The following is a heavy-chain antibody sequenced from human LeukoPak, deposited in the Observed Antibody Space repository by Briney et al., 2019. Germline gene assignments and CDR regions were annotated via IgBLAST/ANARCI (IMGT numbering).Heavy chain of an antibody. Sequence: SETLSLTCTVSGGSISSYYWSWIRQPPGKGLEWIGEINHSGSTNYNPSLKSRVTISVDTSKNQFSLKLSSVTAADTAVYYCARVVGATRDSWIDYWGQGTLVTVSS. CDR2: INHSGST. CDR1: GGSISSYY. V-gene: IGHV4-34*01. J-gene: IGHJ4*02. D-gene: IGHD1-26*01. CDR3: ARVVGATRDSWIDY.